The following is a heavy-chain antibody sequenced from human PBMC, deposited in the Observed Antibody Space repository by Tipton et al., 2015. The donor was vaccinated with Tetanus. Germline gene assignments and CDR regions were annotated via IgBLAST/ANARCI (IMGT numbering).Heavy chain of an antibody. V-gene: IGHV4-59*12. D-gene: IGHD3-10*01. Sequence: TLSLTCTVSGVSISSYYWSWIRQSPGKGLEWIGYIFYAGSTNSNPSLNSRVTISLDRSKNQFSLKLTSVTAADTAVYYCARGGGNTMFRGGEFVHSYYYQGMDVWGQGTTVTVSS. J-gene: IGHJ6*02. CDR2: IFYAGST. CDR3: ARGGGNTMFRGGEFVHSYYYQGMDV. CDR1: GVSISSYY.